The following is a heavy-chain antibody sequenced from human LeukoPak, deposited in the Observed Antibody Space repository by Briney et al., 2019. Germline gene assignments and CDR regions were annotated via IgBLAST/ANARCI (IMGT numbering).Heavy chain of an antibody. J-gene: IGHJ6*02. V-gene: IGHV3-53*01. Sequence: GGSLRLSCAASGFTVSSNYMSWVRQAPGKGLEWVSVIYSGGSTYYANSVKGRFTISRDNSKNTLYLQMNSLRAEDTAVYYCARAESGYSYGYIYYYGMDVWGQGTTVTVSS. CDR2: IYSGGST. D-gene: IGHD5-18*01. CDR1: GFTVSSNY. CDR3: ARAESGYSYGYIYYYGMDV.